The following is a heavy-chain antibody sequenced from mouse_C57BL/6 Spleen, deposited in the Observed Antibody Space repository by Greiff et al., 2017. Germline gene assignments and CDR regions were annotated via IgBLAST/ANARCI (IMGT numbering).Heavy chain of an antibody. J-gene: IGHJ3*01. CDR2: NYPGDGDT. CDR3: AREGIYSNYGAY. Sequence: VQLQESGAELVKPGASVKISCKASGYAFSSYWMNWVKQRPGKGLEWIGQNYPGDGDTNYNGKFKGKATLTADKSSSTAYMQLSSLTSEDSAVYFCAREGIYSNYGAYWGQGTLVTVSA. V-gene: IGHV1-80*01. CDR1: GYAFSSYW. D-gene: IGHD2-5*01.